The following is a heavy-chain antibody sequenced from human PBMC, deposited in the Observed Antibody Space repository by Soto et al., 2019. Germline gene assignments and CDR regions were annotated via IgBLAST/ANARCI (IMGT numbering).Heavy chain of an antibody. J-gene: IGHJ2*01. D-gene: IGHD1-26*01. Sequence: QLQLQESGSGLVKPSQTLSLTCAVSGGSISSGGYSWSWIRQPPGKGLEWIGYIHHSGSAYYNPSLKSRVTISVDRSKNQFSLKLSSVTAADTAVYYCARDLREVEYWYFDLWGRGTLVTVSS. CDR2: IHHSGSA. CDR3: ARDLREVEYWYFDL. V-gene: IGHV4-30-2*01. CDR1: GGSISSGGYS.